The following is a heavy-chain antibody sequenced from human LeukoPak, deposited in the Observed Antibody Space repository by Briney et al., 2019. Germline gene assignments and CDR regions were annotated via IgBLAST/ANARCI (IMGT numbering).Heavy chain of an antibody. D-gene: IGHD6-13*01. V-gene: IGHV3-15*01. Sequence: PSGTLSLTCAVSGGSISSSNWWSWVRQPPGKGLEWVGRIKSKTDGGTTDYAAPVKGRFTISRDDSKNTLYLQMNSLKTEDTAVYYCTTETYSSSWYGPYYYMDVWGKGTTVTVSS. CDR2: IKSKTDGGTT. CDR3: TTETYSSSWYGPYYYMDV. CDR1: GGSISSSNW. J-gene: IGHJ6*03.